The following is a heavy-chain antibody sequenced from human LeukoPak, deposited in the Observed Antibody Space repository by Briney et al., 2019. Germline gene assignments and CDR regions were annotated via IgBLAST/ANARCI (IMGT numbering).Heavy chain of an antibody. D-gene: IGHD4-17*01. CDR1: VGSICSSNW. CDR3: ARGNGDYVKWFDP. J-gene: IGHJ5*02. V-gene: IGHV4-4*02. Sequence: SGTLSLTCAVSVGSICSSNWWSWVGQPPGKGLEWIGEIYHSGSTNYNPSLKSRVTISVDRSKNQFSLKLSSVTAADTAVYYCARGNGDYVKWFDPWGQGTLVTVSS. CDR2: IYHSGST.